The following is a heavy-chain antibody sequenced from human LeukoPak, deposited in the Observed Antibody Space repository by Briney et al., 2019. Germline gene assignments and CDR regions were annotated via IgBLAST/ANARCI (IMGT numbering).Heavy chain of an antibody. J-gene: IGHJ4*01. Sequence: PGGSLRLPCAVSGFTFSNYAMSWVRQTPARGLEWVSSINEVGDDTNYVDSVRGRSTVSRDNSKNTLYLQLNSLRAEDTALYYCSKRGPNTGWHFFDHWGPGTLVTVS. CDR3: SKRGPNTGWHFFDH. CDR2: INEVGDDT. CDR1: GFTFSNYA. V-gene: IGHV3-23*01. D-gene: IGHD6-19*01.